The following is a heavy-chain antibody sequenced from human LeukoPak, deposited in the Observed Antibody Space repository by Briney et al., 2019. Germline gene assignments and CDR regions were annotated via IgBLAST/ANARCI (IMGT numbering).Heavy chain of an antibody. V-gene: IGHV3-48*01. J-gene: IGHJ3*01. CDR2: ISSSSSTI. CDR3: APTDRPGSLDAFDL. Sequence: GGSLRLSCAASGFTFSSYSMNWVRQAPGKGLEWVSYISSSSSTIYYADSVKGRFTISRDNAKNSLYLQMNSLRAEDTAVYYCAPTDRPGSLDAFDLWGQGTMVTVSS. CDR1: GFTFSSYS. D-gene: IGHD1-14*01.